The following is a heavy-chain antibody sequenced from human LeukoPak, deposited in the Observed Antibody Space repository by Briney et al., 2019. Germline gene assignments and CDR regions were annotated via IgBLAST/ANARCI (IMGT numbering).Heavy chain of an antibody. CDR3: ARDPGYSSGWTDWGRPLYAFDI. Sequence: GASVTLSCKASDYTFTSSGNSWVRQAPGQGLERMGWFSAYHGNTNNAQKLQGRVTMTTDTSTSTAYMELRSLRSDDTPVYYCARDPGYSSGWTDWGRPLYAFDIWGQRTMVTVSS. D-gene: IGHD6-19*01. J-gene: IGHJ3*02. V-gene: IGHV1-18*04. CDR1: DYTFTSSG. CDR2: FSAYHGNT.